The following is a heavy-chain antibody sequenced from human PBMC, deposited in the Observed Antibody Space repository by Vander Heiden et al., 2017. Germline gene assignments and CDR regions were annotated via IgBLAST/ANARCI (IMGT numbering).Heavy chain of an antibody. D-gene: IGHD3-9*01. CDR3: AKGKNYDILTGSQGSGMDV. CDR2: ISWNSGSI. CDR1: GFTFDAYA. J-gene: IGHJ6*02. Sequence: EVQLVESGGGLVQPGRSLRLSCAASGFTFDAYAMHWVRQAPGKGLEWVSGISWNSGSIGYADSVKGRFTISRDNAKNSLYLQMNSLRAEDTALYYCAKGKNYDILTGSQGSGMDVWGQGTTVTVSS. V-gene: IGHV3-9*01.